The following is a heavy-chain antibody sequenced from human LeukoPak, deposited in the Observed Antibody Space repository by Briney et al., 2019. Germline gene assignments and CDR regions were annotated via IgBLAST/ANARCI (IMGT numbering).Heavy chain of an antibody. V-gene: IGHV6-1*01. J-gene: IGHJ3*02. D-gene: IGHD3-9*01. CDR3: ARDADWAYDAFDI. CDR1: GDSVSVKSDG. Sequence: SQTLSLTCAISGDSVSVKSDGWNWIRQSPSRGLEWLGRTYYRSKWINDYATSVKSRIIISPDTSKNQFSLHLNSVTPEDTAVYYCARDADWAYDAFDIWGQGTMVTVSS. CDR2: TYYRSKWIN.